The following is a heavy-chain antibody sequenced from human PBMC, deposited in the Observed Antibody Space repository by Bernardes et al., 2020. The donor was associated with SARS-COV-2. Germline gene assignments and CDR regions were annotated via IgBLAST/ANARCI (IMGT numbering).Heavy chain of an antibody. CDR1: GFTFSSYD. V-gene: IGHV3-13*01. CDR3: ARGPLNHWYFDL. Sequence: GGSLRLSRAASGFTFSSYDMFWVRQATGKGLEWVSVIGTAGDTYYPDSVEGRFTISRDSAKNSLYLQMNSLRVGDTAVYYCARGPLNHWYFDLWGRGTLVTVSS. CDR2: IGTAGDT. J-gene: IGHJ2*01. D-gene: IGHD2-8*01.